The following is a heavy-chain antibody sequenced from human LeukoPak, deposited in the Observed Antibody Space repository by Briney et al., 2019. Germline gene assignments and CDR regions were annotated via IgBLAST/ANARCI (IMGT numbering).Heavy chain of an antibody. CDR1: GGSFSGYY. Sequence: PSETLSLTCAVHGGSFSGYYWSWIRQPPGKGLEWIGEINHSGSTNYNPSLKSRVTISVDTSKNQFSLKLSSVTAADTAVYYCARDARYFDWLLSRYFDYWGQGTLVTVSS. V-gene: IGHV4-34*01. CDR2: INHSGST. D-gene: IGHD3-9*01. CDR3: ARDARYFDWLLSRYFDY. J-gene: IGHJ4*02.